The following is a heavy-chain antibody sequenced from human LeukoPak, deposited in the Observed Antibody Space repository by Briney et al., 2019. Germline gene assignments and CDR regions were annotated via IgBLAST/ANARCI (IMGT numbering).Heavy chain of an antibody. D-gene: IGHD6-19*01. CDR1: GGSISSSSYY. Sequence: SETLSLTCTVSGGSISSSSYYWGWIRQPPGTGLEWIGSIYYSGSTYYNPSLKSRVTISVDTSKNQFSLKLSSVTAADTAVYYCARLRKQWPSRINWFDPWGQGTLVTVSS. CDR2: IYYSGST. CDR3: ARLRKQWPSRINWFDP. V-gene: IGHV4-39*07. J-gene: IGHJ5*02.